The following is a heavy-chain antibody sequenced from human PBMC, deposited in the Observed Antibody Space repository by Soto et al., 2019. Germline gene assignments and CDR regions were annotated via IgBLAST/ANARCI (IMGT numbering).Heavy chain of an antibody. CDR1: GYTFTSYG. Sequence: QVQLVQSGAEVKKPGASVKVSCKASGYTFTSYGISWVRQAPGQGLEWMGWISAYNGNTNHAQKLQGRVTMTPDTSTSTAYMEPRSLRSDDTAVYYCARAEDYGGNSDWGYWGQGTLVTVSS. CDR3: ARAEDYGGNSDWGY. J-gene: IGHJ4*02. D-gene: IGHD4-17*01. CDR2: ISAYNGNT. V-gene: IGHV1-18*01.